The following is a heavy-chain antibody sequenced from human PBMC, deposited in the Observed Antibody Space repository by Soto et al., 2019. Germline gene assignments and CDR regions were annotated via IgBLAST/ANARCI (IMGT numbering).Heavy chain of an antibody. CDR2: INAGNGNT. D-gene: IGHD2-15*01. CDR1: GYTFTSYA. J-gene: IGHJ4*02. CDR3: ASTLGYCSGGSCPSTFDY. Sequence: ASVKVSCKASGYTFTSYAMHWVRQAPGQRLEWMGWINAGNGNTKYSQKFQGRVTITRDTSASTAYMELSSLRSEDTAVYYCASTLGYCSGGSCPSTFDYWGQGTLVTVSS. V-gene: IGHV1-3*01.